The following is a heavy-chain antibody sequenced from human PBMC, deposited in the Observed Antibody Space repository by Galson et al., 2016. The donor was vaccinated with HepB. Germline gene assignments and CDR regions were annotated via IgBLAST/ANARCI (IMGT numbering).Heavy chain of an antibody. CDR1: GDTFTGYY. D-gene: IGHD6-25*01. Sequence: SVKVSCKASGDTFTGYYIHWVRQAPGQGLEWMAWLSANSGATNYAQKFQGWVTMTRDTSISTAYMELTSLTSDATAIYYCATFTGYRSGWGAFDIWGQGTMVTVSS. CDR2: LSANSGAT. V-gene: IGHV1-2*04. CDR3: ATFTGYRSGWGAFDI. J-gene: IGHJ3*02.